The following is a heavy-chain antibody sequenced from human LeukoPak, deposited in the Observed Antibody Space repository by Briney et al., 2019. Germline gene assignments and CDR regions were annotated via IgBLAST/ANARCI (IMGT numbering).Heavy chain of an antibody. CDR3: ARDESGAARGVFDY. V-gene: IGHV1-18*01. CDR2: ISAYNGNT. Sequence: GASVKVSCKASGYTFTRYGISWVRQAPGQGLEWMGWISAYNGNTNYAQKLQGRVTMTTDTSTSTAYMELRSLRSDDTAVYYCARDESGAARGVFDYWGQGTLVTVSS. J-gene: IGHJ4*02. D-gene: IGHD1-26*01. CDR1: GYTFTRYG.